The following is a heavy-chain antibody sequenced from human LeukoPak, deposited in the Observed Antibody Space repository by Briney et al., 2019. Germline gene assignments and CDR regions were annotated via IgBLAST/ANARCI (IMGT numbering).Heavy chain of an antibody. CDR1: GFTFSNYW. CDR2: INSDGGST. V-gene: IGHV3-74*01. CDR3: ARGVRPEFDY. J-gene: IGHJ4*02. Sequence: GGSLRLSCAASGFTFSNYWMHWVRHALEQGLVWVSRINSDGGSTAYVDSVKGRVTISRDNAKNTLYLQMDSLRAEDTAVYYCARGVRPEFDYWGQGTQVTVST.